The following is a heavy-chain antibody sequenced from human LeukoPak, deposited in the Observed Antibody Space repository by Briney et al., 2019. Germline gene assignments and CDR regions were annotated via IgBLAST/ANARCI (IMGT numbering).Heavy chain of an antibody. V-gene: IGHV1-2*02. J-gene: IGHJ6*02. CDR3: ARPSQPGTSTCHYGMDV. CDR1: GYTFTGYY. Sequence: ASVKVSCKASGYTFTGYYIHWVRQASGQGLGWMGWINPNSGGTNYAQKFQGRVTMTRDTSISTAYMELNRMTSHGTAVYYCARPSQPGTSTCHYGMDVWGQGTKVNVSS. D-gene: IGHD2-2*01. CDR2: INPNSGGT.